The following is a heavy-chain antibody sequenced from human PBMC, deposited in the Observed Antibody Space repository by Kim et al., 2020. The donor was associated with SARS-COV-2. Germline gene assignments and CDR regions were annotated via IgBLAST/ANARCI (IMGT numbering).Heavy chain of an antibody. J-gene: IGHJ4*02. CDR3: ARGIVGLYYFDY. D-gene: IGHD1-26*01. Sequence: YYNPSLKSRVTISVDTSKNQFSLKLSSVTAADTAVYYCARGIVGLYYFDYWGQGTLVTVSS. V-gene: IGHV4-39*01.